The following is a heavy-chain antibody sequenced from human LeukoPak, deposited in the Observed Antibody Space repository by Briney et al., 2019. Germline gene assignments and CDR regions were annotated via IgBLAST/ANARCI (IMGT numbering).Heavy chain of an antibody. V-gene: IGHV4-59*01. CDR1: GDSISSYY. Sequence: MSSETLSLTCTVSGDSISSYYWSWIRQPPGKGLEWIGYIYYSGSTNYNPSLKSRVTISVDTSKNQFSLKLSSVTAADTAVYYCARASGEYSSRWFDPWGQGTLVTVSS. D-gene: IGHD6-6*01. J-gene: IGHJ5*02. CDR3: ARASGEYSSRWFDP. CDR2: IYYSGST.